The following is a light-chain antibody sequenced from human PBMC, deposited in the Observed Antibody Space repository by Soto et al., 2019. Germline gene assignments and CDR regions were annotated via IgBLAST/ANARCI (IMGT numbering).Light chain of an antibody. CDR3: QQSYSTIT. CDR1: QSISSY. Sequence: DIQMTQSPSSLSASVGDRVTITCRASQSISSYLNWYQQKPGKAPKLLIYAASSLRSGVPSRFSGSGSGTDFTLTISSLQPEDFATYYCQQSYSTITFGQGTRLE. CDR2: AAS. J-gene: IGKJ5*01. V-gene: IGKV1-39*01.